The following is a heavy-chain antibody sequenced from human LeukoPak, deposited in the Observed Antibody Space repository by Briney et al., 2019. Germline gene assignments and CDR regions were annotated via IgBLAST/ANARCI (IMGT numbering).Heavy chain of an antibody. CDR2: INHSGST. J-gene: IGHJ4*02. CDR1: GGSFSGYY. D-gene: IGHD6-13*01. Sequence: SETLSLTCAVYGGSFSGYYWSWIRQPPGKGLEWIGEINHSGSTNYNPSLKSRVTISVDTSKNQFSLKLSSVTAADTAVYYCARTAAAGIDYWGQGTLVTVSS. CDR3: ARTAAAGIDY. V-gene: IGHV4-34*01.